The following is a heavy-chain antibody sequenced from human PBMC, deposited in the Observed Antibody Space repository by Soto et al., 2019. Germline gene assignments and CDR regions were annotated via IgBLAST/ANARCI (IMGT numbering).Heavy chain of an antibody. CDR1: GFTFFSYG. CDR3: ANDRAGDIYVAARSGLDY. D-gene: IGHD3-3*01. V-gene: IGHV3-30*18. J-gene: IGHJ4*02. Sequence: LRLSCAASGFTFFSYGMHWVRQAPGKGLEWVAVISYDGSNKYYGDSVKGRFTISRDNSKNTLYLQMNSLRADDTAVYDCANDRAGDIYVAARSGLDYWGPGTLETASS. CDR2: ISYDGSNK.